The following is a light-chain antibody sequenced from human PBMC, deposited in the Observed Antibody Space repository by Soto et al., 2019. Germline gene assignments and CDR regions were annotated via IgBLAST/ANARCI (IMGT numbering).Light chain of an antibody. CDR2: DAS. CDR1: QSISSW. V-gene: IGKV1-5*01. J-gene: IGKJ4*01. CDR3: QQYYSYPLT. Sequence: DIQMTQSPSTLSASVGDRVTITCRASQSISSWLAWYQQKPGKAPKLPIYDASSLESGVPSRFSRSGSGTDFTLTISRLEPEDFAVYYCQQYYSYPLTFGGGTKVDNK.